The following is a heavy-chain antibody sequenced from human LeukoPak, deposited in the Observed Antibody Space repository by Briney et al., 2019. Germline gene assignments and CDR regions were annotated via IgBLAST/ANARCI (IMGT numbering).Heavy chain of an antibody. J-gene: IGHJ4*02. V-gene: IGHV3-21*01. Sequence: GGSLRLSCAASGSTFSSYSMNWVRQAPGKGLEWVSSISSSSSYIYYADSVKGRFTISRDNAKNSLYLQMNSLRAEDTAVYYCARNQNYYDSSGLNFDYWGQGTLVTVSS. CDR2: ISSSSSYI. D-gene: IGHD3-22*01. CDR1: GSTFSSYS. CDR3: ARNQNYYDSSGLNFDY.